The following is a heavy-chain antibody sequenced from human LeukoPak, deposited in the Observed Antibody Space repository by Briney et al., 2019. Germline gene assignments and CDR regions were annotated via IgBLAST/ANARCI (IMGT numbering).Heavy chain of an antibody. CDR3: ARDPGRTGFDY. J-gene: IGHJ4*02. D-gene: IGHD1/OR15-1a*01. V-gene: IGHV3-7*03. Sequence: PGGSLRLSCVASGLTFSSYSMRWVRQAPGKGLEWVANIKQDGSGLYYVESVKGRFTISRDNAKNSLYLRMTSLRAEDTAVYYCARDPGRTGFDYWGQGTLVTVSS. CDR2: IKQDGSGL. CDR1: GLTFSSYS.